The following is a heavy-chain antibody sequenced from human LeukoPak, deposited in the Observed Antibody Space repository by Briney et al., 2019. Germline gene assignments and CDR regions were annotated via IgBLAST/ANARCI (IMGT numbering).Heavy chain of an antibody. CDR2: INPNSGGT. J-gene: IGHJ4*02. CDR3: ARLSSGYYVFDY. Sequence: ASVKVSCKASGYTFTAYYMHWVRQAPGQGLEWMGHINPNSGGTDYAQKFQGRVTMTRDTSISTAYMELSRLRSDDTAVYYCARLSSGYYVFDYWGQGTPVTVSS. V-gene: IGHV1-2*06. D-gene: IGHD3-22*01. CDR1: GYTFTAYY.